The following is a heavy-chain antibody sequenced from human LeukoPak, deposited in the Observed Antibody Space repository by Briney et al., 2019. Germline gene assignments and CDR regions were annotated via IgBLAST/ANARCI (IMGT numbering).Heavy chain of an antibody. D-gene: IGHD1-26*01. J-gene: IGHJ6*02. CDR3: ARDPVGAIGYGMDV. CDR1: GFTVRGNY. CDR2: INAGGNT. Sequence: PGGSLRLSCAASGFTVRGNYLTWVRQAPGKGLEWVSVINAGGNTYYADSVKGRFTISRDNSKNTLYLQMNSLRAEDTAVYYCARDPVGAIGYGMDVWGQGTAVTVSS. V-gene: IGHV3-66*01.